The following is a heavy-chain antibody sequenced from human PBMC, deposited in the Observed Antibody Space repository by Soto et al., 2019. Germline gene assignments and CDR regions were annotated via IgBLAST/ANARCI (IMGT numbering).Heavy chain of an antibody. J-gene: IGHJ4*02. D-gene: IGHD2-15*01. CDR3: ARHTPAISISDH. Sequence: QLQLQESGPGLVKPSETLSLTFTVSGGSISSSRYYWGWIRQPPGKGLEWIGSVYYSGSTYYTPSLKSLVTISVYTSKIQVSLNRSAVTAADTAVYYCARHTPAISISDHWGQGTLVTVAS. CDR1: GGSISSSRYY. CDR2: VYYSGST. V-gene: IGHV4-39*01.